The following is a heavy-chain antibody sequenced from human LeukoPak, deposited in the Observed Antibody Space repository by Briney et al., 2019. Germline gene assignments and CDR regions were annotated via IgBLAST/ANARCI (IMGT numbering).Heavy chain of an antibody. CDR1: GYMFTNYW. J-gene: IGHJ2*01. V-gene: IGHV5-51*01. Sequence: GESLKISCKGSGYMFTNYWIGWVLQMPGKGLEWMGIIYPGDSDIRYSPSFQGQVTTSADKTTSTTYLQWNTLKSSDTAMYYCAKTGPRWYFEFWGRGTLVTVSS. CDR3: AKTGPRWYFEF. CDR2: IYPGDSDI.